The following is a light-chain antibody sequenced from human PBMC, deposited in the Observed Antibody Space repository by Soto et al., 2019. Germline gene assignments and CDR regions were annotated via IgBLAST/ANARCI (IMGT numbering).Light chain of an antibody. J-gene: IGKJ2*01. CDR2: VAS. CDR1: QGISNY. V-gene: IGKV1-9*01. CDR3: QHLNSYPYT. Sequence: DIQLTQSPSFLSASVGDRVTITCRASQGISNYLVWYQQKPGKAPKVLIYVASILQTGVPSRFSGSGSGTEFTLTISSLQPEDFATYYCQHLNSYPYTFGQGTKLEIK.